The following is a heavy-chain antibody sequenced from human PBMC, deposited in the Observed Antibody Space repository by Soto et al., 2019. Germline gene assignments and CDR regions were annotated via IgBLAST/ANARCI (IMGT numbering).Heavy chain of an antibody. V-gene: IGHV3-30*03. J-gene: IGHJ4*02. Sequence: QVQLVESGGGVVQPGRSLRLSCAASGFPLSFYVMHWARQAPGKGLEWVALVSNDGNNKYYADSVKGRFTISRDNSKNIVYLHMSSLRAEDAGVYYCAILYVWGSDRDYWGQGTLVTVSS. CDR3: AILYVWGSDRDY. CDR2: VSNDGNNK. CDR1: GFPLSFYV. D-gene: IGHD3-16*01.